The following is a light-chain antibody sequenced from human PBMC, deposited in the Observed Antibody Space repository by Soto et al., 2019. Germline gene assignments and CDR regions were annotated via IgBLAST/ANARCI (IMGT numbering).Light chain of an antibody. CDR2: DAS. V-gene: IGKV3-20*01. CDR3: QEYDAPPRIT. J-gene: IGKJ5*01. CDR1: QSIRSGR. Sequence: EILLTQSQDTLTLSSGNRATLGCRPSQSIRSGRLAWYQQKPGQAPRLVIFDASYRASGIPVRFSGSGSGTDFTLTITRLEPEDFAVSYCQEYDAPPRITFGLGTRLEI.